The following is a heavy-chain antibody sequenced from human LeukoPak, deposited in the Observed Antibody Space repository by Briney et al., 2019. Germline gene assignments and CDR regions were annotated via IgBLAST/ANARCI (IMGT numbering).Heavy chain of an antibody. CDR1: GGSISSYY. V-gene: IGHV4-59*01. Sequence: RPSETLSLTCSVSGGSISSYYMSWIRQPPGKGLEWIGYIYYSGSVNYNPSLKGRVTMSADASNNQFSLNLTSVTAADTAVYFCARSGYYDFWSGYYVYWGQGTLVTVSS. CDR3: ARSGYYDFWSGYYVY. D-gene: IGHD3-3*01. CDR2: IYYSGSV. J-gene: IGHJ4*02.